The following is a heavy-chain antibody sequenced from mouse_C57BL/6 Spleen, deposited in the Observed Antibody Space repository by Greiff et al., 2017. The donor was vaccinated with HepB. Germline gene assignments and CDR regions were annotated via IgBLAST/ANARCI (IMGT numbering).Heavy chain of an antibody. J-gene: IGHJ3*01. CDR3: ARDRGGSWFAY. V-gene: IGHV3-6*01. D-gene: IGHD3-3*01. CDR1: GYSITSGYY. Sequence: EVQLQESGPGLVKPSQSLSLTCSVTGYSITSGYYWNWIRQFPGNKLEWMGYISYDGSNNYNPSLKNRISITRDTSKNQFFLKLNSVTTEDTATYYCARDRGGSWFAYWGQGTLVTVSA. CDR2: ISYDGSN.